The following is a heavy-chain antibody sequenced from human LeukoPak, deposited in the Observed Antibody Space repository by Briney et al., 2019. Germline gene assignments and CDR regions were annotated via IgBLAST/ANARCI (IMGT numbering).Heavy chain of an antibody. CDR2: IYTSGST. J-gene: IGHJ4*02. V-gene: IGHV4-61*02. Sequence: KASETLSLTCTVSGGSISSGSYYWSWIRQPAGKGLEWIGRIYTSGSTNYNPALKSRVTMSVDTSKNQFSLKLSSVTAADTAVYYRARGGIWFGELSHWGQGTLVTVSS. CDR3: ARGGIWFGELSH. CDR1: GGSISSGSYY. D-gene: IGHD3-10*01.